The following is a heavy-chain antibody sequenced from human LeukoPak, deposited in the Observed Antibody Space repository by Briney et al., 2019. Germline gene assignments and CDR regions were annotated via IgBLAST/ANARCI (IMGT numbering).Heavy chain of an antibody. CDR2: IYYSGST. Sequence: SETLSLTCTVSGGSISSYYWSWIRQPPGKGLEWIGFIYYSGSTNYNPSLKSRVTMSIDTSKNHFSLKLTSVTAADTATYYCARETSLAGFASGLGFNYWGQGILVSVSS. D-gene: IGHD6-19*01. CDR1: GGSISSYY. V-gene: IGHV4-59*01. CDR3: ARETSLAGFASGLGFNY. J-gene: IGHJ4*02.